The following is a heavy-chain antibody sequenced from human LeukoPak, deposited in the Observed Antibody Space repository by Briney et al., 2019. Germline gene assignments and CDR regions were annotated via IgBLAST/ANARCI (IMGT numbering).Heavy chain of an antibody. D-gene: IGHD4-17*01. CDR1: GFTFSSYS. Sequence: PGGSLRLSCAASGFTFSSYSMTWVRQAPGKGLEWVSSISSSSSYIYYADSVKGRFTISRDNAKNSLYLQMNSLRAEGTAVYYCARSEGYGDYAESYFDYWGQGTLVTVSS. CDR2: ISSSSSYI. CDR3: ARSEGYGDYAESYFDY. J-gene: IGHJ4*02. V-gene: IGHV3-21*01.